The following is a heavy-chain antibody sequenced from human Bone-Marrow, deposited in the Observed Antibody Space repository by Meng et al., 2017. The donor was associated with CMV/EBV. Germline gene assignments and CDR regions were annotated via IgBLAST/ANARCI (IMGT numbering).Heavy chain of an antibody. D-gene: IGHD1-26*01. CDR3: ARADGGSYYYYGMDV. V-gene: IGHV1-69*05. J-gene: IGHJ6*02. CDR1: GGTFSSYA. CDR2: IIPIFGTA. Sequence: SVKVSCKASGGTFSSYAISWVRQAPGQGLEWMGGIIPIFGTANYAQKFQGRVTITTDESTSTAYMELSRLRSDDTAVYYCARADGGSYYYYGMDVWGQGTTVTVSS.